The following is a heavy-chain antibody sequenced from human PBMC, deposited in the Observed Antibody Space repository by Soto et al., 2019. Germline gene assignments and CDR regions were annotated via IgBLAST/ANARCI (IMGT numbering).Heavy chain of an antibody. J-gene: IGHJ4*02. V-gene: IGHV1-46*01. CDR3: ARDGDYYDFWSGYYYDY. CDR1: GYTFTSYY. CDR2: INPSGGST. D-gene: IGHD3-3*01. Sequence: ASVKVSCKASGYTFTSYYMHWVRQAPGQGLEWMGIINPSGGSTSYAQKFQGRVTMTRDTSTSTVYMELSSLRSEDTAVYYCARDGDYYDFWSGYYYDYWGQGTLVTVSS.